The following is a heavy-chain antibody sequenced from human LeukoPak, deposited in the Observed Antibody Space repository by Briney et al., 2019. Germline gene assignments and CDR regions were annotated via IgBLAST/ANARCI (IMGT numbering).Heavy chain of an antibody. J-gene: IGHJ4*02. V-gene: IGHV3-48*03. CDR1: GFTFSSYE. D-gene: IGHD5-18*01. CDR2: ISSSGSTI. Sequence: GSLRLSCAASGFTFSSYEMNWDRQAPGKVLGWVSYISSSGSTIYYADSVKGRFTISRDNAKNSLYLQMTSLRADDTAVYYCARALTTTMAQGGGQGTLVTVSS. CDR3: ARALTTTMAQG.